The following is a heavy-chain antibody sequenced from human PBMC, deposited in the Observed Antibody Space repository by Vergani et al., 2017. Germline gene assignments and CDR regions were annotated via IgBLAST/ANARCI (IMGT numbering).Heavy chain of an antibody. CDR3: ARGERGSGFGELLPLGY. Sequence: QVQLVQSGAEVKKPGASVKVSCKASGYTFTSYYMHWVRQAPGQGLEWMGIINPSGGSTSYAQKFQGRVTMTRDTSTSTVYMELSSLRSEDTAVYYCARGERGSGFGELLPLGYWGQGTLVTVSS. CDR1: GYTFTSYY. D-gene: IGHD3-10*01. CDR2: INPSGGST. J-gene: IGHJ4*02. V-gene: IGHV1-46*01.